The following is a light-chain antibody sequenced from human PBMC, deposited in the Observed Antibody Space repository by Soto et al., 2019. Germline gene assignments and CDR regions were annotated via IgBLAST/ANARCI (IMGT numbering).Light chain of an antibody. CDR2: DAS. J-gene: IGKJ4*01. CDR1: QSVSNS. Sequence: EIVLTQSPATLSLSPGERATLSRRASQSVSNSLAWYQQKPGQAPRLLIYDASKRATGIPARFSGSGSGTDFTLTISSLEPEDSAVYYCQNRNNWPPGATFGGGTKVEIK. CDR3: QNRNNWPPGAT. V-gene: IGKV3-11*01.